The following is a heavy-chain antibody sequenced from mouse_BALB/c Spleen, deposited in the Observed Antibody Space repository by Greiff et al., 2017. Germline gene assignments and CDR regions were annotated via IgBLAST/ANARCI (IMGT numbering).Heavy chain of an antibody. CDR1: GFTFTDYY. Sequence: EVKLMESGGGLVQPGGSLRLSCATSGFTFTDYYMSWVRQPPGKALEWLGFIRNKANGYTTEYSASVKGRFTISRDNSQSILYLQMNTLRAEDSATYDCARDLDYWGQGTSVTVSS. CDR2: IRNKANGYTT. J-gene: IGHJ4*01. CDR3: ARDLDY. V-gene: IGHV7-3*02.